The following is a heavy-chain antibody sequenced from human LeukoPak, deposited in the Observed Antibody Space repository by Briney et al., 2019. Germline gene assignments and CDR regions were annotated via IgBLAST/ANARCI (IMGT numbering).Heavy chain of an antibody. CDR1: GYTFTGSY. Sequence: ASVKVSCKASGYTFTGSYMHWVRQAPGQGLEWMGWINPNSGGTNYAQKFQGWVTMTRDTSISTAYMELSRLRSDDTAVYYCARERDYDSSGLDYWSQGTLVTVSS. J-gene: IGHJ4*02. V-gene: IGHV1-2*04. D-gene: IGHD3-22*01. CDR2: INPNSGGT. CDR3: ARERDYDSSGLDY.